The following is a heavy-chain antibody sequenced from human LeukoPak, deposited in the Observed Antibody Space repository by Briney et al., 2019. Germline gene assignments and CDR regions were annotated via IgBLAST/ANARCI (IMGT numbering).Heavy chain of an antibody. CDR2: ISKSGGST. CDR3: AKGAHDYSDYIDY. CDR1: GITFSTIG. Sequence: TGGSLRLSCVVSGITFSTIGVSWVRLAPGKGLEWVSIISKSGGSTFYADSVKGRFTISRDNSKNTLYLQMNSLRAEDTAVYYCAKGAHDYSDYIDYWGQGTLVTVSS. V-gene: IGHV3-23*01. D-gene: IGHD4-11*01. J-gene: IGHJ4*02.